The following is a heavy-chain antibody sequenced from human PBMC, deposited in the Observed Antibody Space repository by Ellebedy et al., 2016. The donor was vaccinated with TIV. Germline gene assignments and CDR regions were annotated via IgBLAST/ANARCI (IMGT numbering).Heavy chain of an antibody. CDR1: RFSFSSYW. J-gene: IGHJ3*02. D-gene: IGHD4-17*01. CDR2: INQDGSDK. V-gene: IGHV3-7*01. Sequence: GESLKISCAASRFSFSSYWMSWVRQPPGKGLEWVANINQDGSDKYYVDSVKGRFTISRDNAKNSLYLQMNSLRVEDTSVYYCATDGSYGDYRSPAHALSMWGQGTMVTVS. CDR3: ATDGSYGDYRSPAHALSM.